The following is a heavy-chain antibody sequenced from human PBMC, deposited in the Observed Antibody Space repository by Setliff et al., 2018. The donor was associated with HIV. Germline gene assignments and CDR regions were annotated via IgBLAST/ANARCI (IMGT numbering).Heavy chain of an antibody. D-gene: IGHD3-10*01. CDR3: ARAQMHRGVVAWSLYYFDY. V-gene: IGHV4-59*01. Sequence: SETLSLTCIVSGGSMNNYYWNWVRQTPGKGLEWIGYIYENDYTHYTVSLRSRVTISMDTSKNQFFLTLRSVTAADMALYYFARAQMHRGVVAWSLYYFDYWGQGALVTVSS. J-gene: IGHJ4*02. CDR2: IYENDYT. CDR1: GGSMNNYY.